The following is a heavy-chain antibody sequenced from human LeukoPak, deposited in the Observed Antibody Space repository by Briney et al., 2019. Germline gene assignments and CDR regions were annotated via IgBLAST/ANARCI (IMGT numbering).Heavy chain of an antibody. Sequence: SETLSLTCGVSGYSISSGYYWGWIRQPPGKGLEWIGSIYHSGSTYYNPSLKSRVTISVDTSKNQFSLKLSSVTAADTAVYYCAREDYDSSGYYRLYWGQGTLVTVSS. CDR1: GYSISSGYY. D-gene: IGHD3-22*01. CDR3: AREDYDSSGYYRLY. J-gene: IGHJ4*02. V-gene: IGHV4-38-2*02. CDR2: IYHSGST.